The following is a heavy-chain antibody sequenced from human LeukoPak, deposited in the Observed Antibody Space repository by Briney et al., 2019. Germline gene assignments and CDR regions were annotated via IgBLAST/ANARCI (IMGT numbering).Heavy chain of an antibody. CDR1: GFTFSSYA. V-gene: IGHV3-30-3*01. CDR2: ISYDGSNK. CDR3: ARDTSDY. D-gene: IGHD3-3*01. J-gene: IGHJ4*02. Sequence: GGSLRLSCAASGFTFSSYAMHWVRQAPGKGLEWVAVISYDGSNKYYADSVEGRLTIPRDNYKNTLYLQMNSLRAEDTAVYYCARDTSDYWGQGTLVTVSS.